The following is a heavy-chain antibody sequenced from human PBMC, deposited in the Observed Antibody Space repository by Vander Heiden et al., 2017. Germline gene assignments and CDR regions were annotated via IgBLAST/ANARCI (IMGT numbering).Heavy chain of an antibody. CDR1: GCSISSSSYY. CDR2: IYYSGST. J-gene: IGHJ4*02. D-gene: IGHD3-16*01. V-gene: IGHV4-39*01. Sequence: QLQLQESGPGLVKPSETLSLTCTVSGCSISSSSYYWGWIRQPPGKGLEWIGSIYYSGSTYYNPSLKSRVTISVDTSKNQFSLKLSSVTAADTAVYYCASPSGAAWGAFDYWGQGTLVTVSS. CDR3: ASPSGAAWGAFDY.